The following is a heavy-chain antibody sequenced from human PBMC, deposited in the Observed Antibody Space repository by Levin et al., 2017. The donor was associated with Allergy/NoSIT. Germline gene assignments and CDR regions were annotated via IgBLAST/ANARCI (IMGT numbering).Heavy chain of an antibody. CDR2: SRDKDRRYTP. D-gene: IGHD3-10*01. CDR1: GFRISDYY. J-gene: IGHJ4*02. Sequence: GGSLRLSCAASGFRISDYYMDWVRQAPGKGLEWIGVSRDKDRRYTPEYAASLKGRFTISRDDSANSISLHIDSLKTADTAVYYCFTVSGGSASWTFILWGQGTLVTVSS. CDR3: FTVSGGSASWTFIL. V-gene: IGHV3-72*01.